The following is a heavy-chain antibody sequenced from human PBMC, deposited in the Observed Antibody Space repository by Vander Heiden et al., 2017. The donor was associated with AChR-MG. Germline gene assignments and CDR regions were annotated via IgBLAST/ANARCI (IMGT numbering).Heavy chain of an antibody. CDR3: ARSAYYYDSSGYYHVY. Sequence: QVQLVQSGAEVKKPGASVKVSCKASGYTFTSYDINWVRQATGQGLEWMGWMNPNSGNTGYAQKYQGRVTMTRNTSISTAYMGLSSLRSEDTAVYYCARSAYYYDSSGYYHVYWGQGTLVTVSS. V-gene: IGHV1-8*01. J-gene: IGHJ4*02. D-gene: IGHD3-22*01. CDR2: MNPNSGNT. CDR1: GYTFTSYD.